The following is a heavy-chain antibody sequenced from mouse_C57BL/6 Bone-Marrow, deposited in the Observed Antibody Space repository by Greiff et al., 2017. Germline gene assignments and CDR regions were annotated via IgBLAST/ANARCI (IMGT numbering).Heavy chain of an antibody. CDR3: ARGYDGYYGDYAMDY. Sequence: QVQLQQPGAELVRPGFSVKLSCKASGYTFTSYWMHWVKQRPIQGLEWIGNIDPSDSETHYNQKFKDKATLTVDKSSSTAYMQLSSLTSEDSAVYYCARGYDGYYGDYAMDYWGQGTSVTVSS. J-gene: IGHJ4*01. CDR2: IDPSDSET. V-gene: IGHV1-52*01. CDR1: GYTFTSYW. D-gene: IGHD2-3*01.